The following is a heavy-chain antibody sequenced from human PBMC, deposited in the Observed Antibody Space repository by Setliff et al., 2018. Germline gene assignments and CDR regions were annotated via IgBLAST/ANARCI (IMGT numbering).Heavy chain of an antibody. CDR3: ARDQFSSGWYGPPESYFDC. V-gene: IGHV4-59*01. D-gene: IGHD6-19*01. CDR1: GDSISGYF. Sequence: ASETLSLTCIVSGDSISGYFWSWIRQAPGKGLELIGYIQKRGSTTTKYNPSLGSRISMSIDTSKNQFSLQLSSVSDGDTAVYYCARDQFSSGWYGPPESYFDCWGQGIQVTVSS. J-gene: IGHJ4*02. CDR2: IQKRGSTTT.